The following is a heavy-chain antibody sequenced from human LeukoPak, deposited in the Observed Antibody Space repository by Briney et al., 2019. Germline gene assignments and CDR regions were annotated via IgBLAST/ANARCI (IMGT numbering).Heavy chain of an antibody. D-gene: IGHD4-11*01. CDR1: GFTVTTHY. Sequence: PGGSLRLSRAGSGFTVTTHYMSWVRQAPGKGLEWVSTLDLGGNTYYTDSVKGRFTVPRDRSKNTLDLHMQSLRDEDTAVYYCAAYTVGVPHWGQGALVTVSS. CDR2: LDLGGNT. CDR3: AAYTVGVPH. V-gene: IGHV3-53*01. J-gene: IGHJ4*02.